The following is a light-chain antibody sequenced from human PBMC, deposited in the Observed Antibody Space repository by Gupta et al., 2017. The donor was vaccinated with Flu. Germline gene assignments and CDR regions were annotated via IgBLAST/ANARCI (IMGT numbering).Light chain of an antibody. J-gene: IGKJ1*01. CDR3: QQSSSLPWT. V-gene: IGKV6D-21*02. CDR1: QGIGSC. CDR2: YAS. Sequence: ADFQSGTPKRKVTITCRSRQGIGSCLDWYQQKPEQAPKLLIKYASQSSSGVPSRFSGSGSGTDFTLTINSLEAEDAAAYYCQQSSSLPWTFGQGTKVEIK.